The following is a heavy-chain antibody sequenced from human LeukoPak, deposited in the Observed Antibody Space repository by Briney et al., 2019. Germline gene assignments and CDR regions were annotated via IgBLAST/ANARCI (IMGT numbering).Heavy chain of an antibody. CDR2: ISSSGSTI. V-gene: IGHV3-48*03. CDR1: GFTFSNYA. Sequence: GRSLRLSCAASGFTFSNYAMHWVRQAPGKGLEWVSYISSSGSTIYYADSVKGRFTISRDNAKNSLYLQMNSLRAEDTAVYYCAELGITMIGGVWGKGTTVTISS. D-gene: IGHD3-10*02. J-gene: IGHJ6*04. CDR3: AELGITMIGGV.